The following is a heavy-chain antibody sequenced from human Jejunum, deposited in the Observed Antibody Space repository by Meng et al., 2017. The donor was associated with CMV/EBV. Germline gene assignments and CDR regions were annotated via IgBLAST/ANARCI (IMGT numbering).Heavy chain of an antibody. Sequence: SGFSLTSSGVSVGWIRQPPGKALEWLALIYGDDDKRYSPSLNTRLTITKDTFKNQVVLRMTNMDPVDTATYYCAYSYCSTGTCYSFYYWGQGTLVTVSS. CDR1: GFSLTSSGVS. CDR3: AYSYCSTGTCYSFYY. V-gene: IGHV2-5*02. CDR2: IYGDDDK. D-gene: IGHD2-15*01. J-gene: IGHJ4*02.